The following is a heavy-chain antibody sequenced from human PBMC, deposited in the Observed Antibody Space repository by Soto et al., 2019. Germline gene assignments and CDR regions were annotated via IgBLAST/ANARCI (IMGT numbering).Heavy chain of an antibody. Sequence: EASVKISCKGSGYSFTSYWIGWVRQIPGKGLEWMGIIYPGDSDTRYSPSFQGQVTISADKSISTAYLQWSSLKASDTALYYCARRGVLTGADAFDIWGQGTMVTVSS. D-gene: IGHD2-21*02. CDR1: GYSFTSYW. J-gene: IGHJ3*02. V-gene: IGHV5-51*01. CDR3: ARRGVLTGADAFDI. CDR2: IYPGDSDT.